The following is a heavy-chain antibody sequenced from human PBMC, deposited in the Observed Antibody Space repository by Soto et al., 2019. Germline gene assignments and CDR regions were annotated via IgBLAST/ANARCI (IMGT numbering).Heavy chain of an antibody. Sequence: SETLSLTCSVSGVSMTSSSYYWGWIRQSPGRGLEWLGSINYRGYTDYNTALRSRLTIPVDTSKSQISLRLSSVTASDTSVYYCARHLIMTPLDARPWKFDSWGQGILVTVSS. D-gene: IGHD6-6*01. V-gene: IGHV4-39*01. J-gene: IGHJ4*02. CDR1: GVSMTSSSYY. CDR2: INYRGYT. CDR3: ARHLIMTPLDARPWKFDS.